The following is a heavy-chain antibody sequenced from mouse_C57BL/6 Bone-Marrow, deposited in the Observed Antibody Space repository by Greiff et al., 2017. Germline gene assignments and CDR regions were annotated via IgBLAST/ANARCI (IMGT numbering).Heavy chain of an antibody. D-gene: IGHD1-1*01. CDR1: GYTFTSYW. V-gene: IGHV1-59*01. CDR2: IDPSDSYT. CDR3: ARSGYYGSSFFDY. J-gene: IGHJ2*01. Sequence: QVQLQQPGAELVRPGTSVKLSCKASGYTFTSYWMHWVKQRPGQGLEWIGVIDPSDSYTNYNQKFKGKATLTVDTSSSTAYMQLSSLTSEDSAVYYCARSGYYGSSFFDYSCQGTTLTVSS.